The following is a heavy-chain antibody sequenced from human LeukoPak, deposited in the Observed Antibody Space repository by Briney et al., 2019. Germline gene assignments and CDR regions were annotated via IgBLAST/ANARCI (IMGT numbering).Heavy chain of an antibody. CDR2: INPNSGGT. CDR3: ARDYDYVWGSYRYPAPFDY. D-gene: IGHD3-16*02. V-gene: IGHV1-2*02. J-gene: IGHJ4*02. CDR1: GYTFTGYY. Sequence: ASVKVSCKASGYTFTGYYMHWVRQAPGQGLEWMRWINPNSGGTNYAQKFQGRATMTRDTSISTAYMELSRLRSDDTAVYYCARDYDYVWGSYRYPAPFDYWGQGTLVTVSS.